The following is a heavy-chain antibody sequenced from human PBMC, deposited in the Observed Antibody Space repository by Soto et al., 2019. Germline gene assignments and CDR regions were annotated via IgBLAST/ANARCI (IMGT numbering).Heavy chain of an antibody. V-gene: IGHV1-8*01. CDR2: MNPNSGNT. D-gene: IGHD3-3*01. J-gene: IGHJ5*02. Sequence: QVQLVQSGAEVKKPGASVKVSCKASGYTFTSYDINWVRQATGQGLEWMGWMNPNSGNTGYAQKFQGRDTMTRNTSISTAYMELSSLRSEDTAMYYCARGLEWSWSLDPWGQGTLVTVSS. CDR1: GYTFTSYD. CDR3: ARGLEWSWSLDP.